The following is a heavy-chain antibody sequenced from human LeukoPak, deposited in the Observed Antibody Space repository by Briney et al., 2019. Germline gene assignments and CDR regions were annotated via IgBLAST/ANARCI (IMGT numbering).Heavy chain of an antibody. CDR3: ARDGYSYGYVTSD. D-gene: IGHD5-18*01. J-gene: IGHJ4*02. V-gene: IGHV4-39*07. CDR1: GGSISSSSYY. CDR2: IYYSGST. Sequence: SETLSLTCTVSGGSISSSSYYWGWIRQPPGKGLEWIGSIYYSGSTYYNPSLKSRVTISVDTSKNQFSLKLSSVTAADTALYYCARDGYSYGYVTSDWGQGTLVTVSS.